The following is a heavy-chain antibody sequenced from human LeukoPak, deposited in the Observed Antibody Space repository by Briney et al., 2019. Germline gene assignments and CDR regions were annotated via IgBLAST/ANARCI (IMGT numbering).Heavy chain of an antibody. J-gene: IGHJ5*02. D-gene: IGHD2-15*01. CDR2: IYYSGST. V-gene: IGHV4-30-4*01. CDR3: ARGKAAATRSVSWFDP. CDR1: GGSLSSGDYY. Sequence: SETLSLTCTVSGGSLSSGDYYWGWIRQPPGKGLEWVGCIYYSGSTYYNPSLKSRVTISVDTSKNQFSLKLSSVTAADTAVYYCARGKAAATRSVSWFDPWGQGTLVTVSS.